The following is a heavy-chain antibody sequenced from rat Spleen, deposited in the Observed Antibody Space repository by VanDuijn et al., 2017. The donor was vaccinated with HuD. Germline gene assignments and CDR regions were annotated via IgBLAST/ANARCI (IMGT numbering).Heavy chain of an antibody. Sequence: VQLVESGGGLVQPGKSLKLSCSASGFTFSSYGMHWIRQAPGKGLDWVAYISSSSGTVYADAVKGRFTISRDNAKNTLYLQLNSLKSEDTAIYYCARGGGSYYWGQGVMVTVSS. D-gene: IGHD1-12*02. V-gene: IGHV5-62*01. CDR3: ARGGGSYY. J-gene: IGHJ2*01. CDR1: GFTFSSYG. CDR2: ISSSSGT.